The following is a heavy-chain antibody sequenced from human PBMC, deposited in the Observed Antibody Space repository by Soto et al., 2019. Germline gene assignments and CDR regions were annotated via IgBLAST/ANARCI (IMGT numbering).Heavy chain of an antibody. CDR3: ARRSLGSGSQRPNWFDP. J-gene: IGHJ5*02. CDR2: MYYSGST. CDR1: GGSISSSSYY. Sequence: QLQLQESGPGLVKPSETLSLTCTVSGGSISSSSYYWGWIRQPPGKGLEWIGSMYYSGSTYYKPSRKSRGTIAGDTSKNQCALKLSAVTAADTAVYYCARRSLGSGSQRPNWFDPWGQGTLVTVSS. V-gene: IGHV4-39*01. D-gene: IGHD3-10*01.